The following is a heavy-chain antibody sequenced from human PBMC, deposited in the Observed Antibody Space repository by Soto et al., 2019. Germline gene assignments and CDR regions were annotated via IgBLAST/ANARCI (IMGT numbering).Heavy chain of an antibody. J-gene: IGHJ4*02. V-gene: IGHV3-7*01. D-gene: IGHD3-3*01. CDR1: GFTFSGYW. Sequence: EVLLVESGGGLVQPGGSMRLPCAASGFTFSGYWMSWVRQAPGKGLEWVANIRYDESEQHYVDSVEGRFTISRDNAKNSLFLQMHSLRAEDTAVYFCGRVFGAYNFVDWWGQGTLVTVSS. CDR3: GRVFGAYNFVDW. CDR2: IRYDESEQ.